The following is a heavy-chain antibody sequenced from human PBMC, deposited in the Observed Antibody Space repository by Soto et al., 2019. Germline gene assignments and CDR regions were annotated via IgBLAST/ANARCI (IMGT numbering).Heavy chain of an antibody. CDR1: GFTFSSYS. V-gene: IGHV3-21*01. D-gene: IGHD2-2*03. CDR2: ISSSSSYI. J-gene: IGHJ4*02. CDR3: ARGLFLDIVVVPAADPFDY. Sequence: PGGSLRLSCAASGFTFSSYSMNWVRQAPGKGLEWVSSISSSSSYIYYADSVKGRFTISRDNAKNSLYLQMNSLRAEDTAVYSCARGLFLDIVVVPAADPFDYWGQGTLVTVSS.